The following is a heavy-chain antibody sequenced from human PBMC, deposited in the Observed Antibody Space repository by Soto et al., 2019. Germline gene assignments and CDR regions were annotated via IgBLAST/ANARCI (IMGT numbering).Heavy chain of an antibody. J-gene: IGHJ5*02. V-gene: IGHV4-39*07. D-gene: IGHD2-2*01. CDR3: ARLGYCISTSCYDWFDP. CDR1: SGSISSSSYY. CDR2: VYYTGST. Sequence: SETLSLTCTVSSGSISSSSYYWGWIRQPPGKGLEWIGSVYYTGSTYYNPSLNSRVTISVDTSKNQFSLKLSSVTAADTAVYYCARLGYCISTSCYDWFDPWGQGTLVTVSA.